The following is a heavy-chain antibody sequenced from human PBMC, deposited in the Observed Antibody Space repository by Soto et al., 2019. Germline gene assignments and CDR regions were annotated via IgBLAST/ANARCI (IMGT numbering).Heavy chain of an antibody. CDR1: GGSISSGGYS. V-gene: IGHV4-30-2*01. Sequence: LQLQESGSGLVKPSQTLSLTCAVSGGSISSGGYSWSWIRQPPGKGLEWIGYIYHSGSTYYNPSLKSRVTISVDRSKNQFSLKLSSVTAADTAVYYCARAPSYSNYYYFDYWGQGTLVTVSS. D-gene: IGHD4-4*01. J-gene: IGHJ4*02. CDR3: ARAPSYSNYYYFDY. CDR2: IYHSGST.